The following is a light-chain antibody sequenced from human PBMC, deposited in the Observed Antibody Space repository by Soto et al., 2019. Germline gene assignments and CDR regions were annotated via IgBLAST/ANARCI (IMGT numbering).Light chain of an antibody. CDR1: ESVNRS. J-gene: IGKJ1*01. Sequence: PGEGVNLSCIASESVNRSYVTWHQQKHGQAPWLFIYGSSTRANSIPAKFSGSGSATEFTPTISSLQSEDFAVYYGQQYNKWPRTFGQGTKVDIK. V-gene: IGKV3D-15*01. CDR2: GSS. CDR3: QQYNKWPRT.